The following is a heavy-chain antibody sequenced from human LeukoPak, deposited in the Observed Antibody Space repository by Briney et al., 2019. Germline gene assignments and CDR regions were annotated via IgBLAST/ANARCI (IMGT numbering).Heavy chain of an antibody. CDR2: IYYSGST. V-gene: IGHV4-61*01. Sequence: PSETLSLTCTVSGGSISSGSYYWSWIRQPPGKGLEGIGYIYYSGSTNYNPSLKSRVAISVDTSKNQFSLKLSSVTAADTAVYYCARVSGSYRIGPFDYWGQGTLVTVSS. CDR1: GGSISSGSYY. D-gene: IGHD1-26*01. CDR3: ARVSGSYRIGPFDY. J-gene: IGHJ4*02.